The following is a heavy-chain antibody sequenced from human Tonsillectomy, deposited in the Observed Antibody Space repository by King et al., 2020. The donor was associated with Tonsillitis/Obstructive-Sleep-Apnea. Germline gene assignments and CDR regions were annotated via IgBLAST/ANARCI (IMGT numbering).Heavy chain of an antibody. CDR3: ARGGNGDYGDYDFDY. D-gene: IGHD4-17*01. V-gene: IGHV4-34*01. J-gene: IGHJ4*02. CDR2: INHIGST. Sequence: VQLQQWGAGLLKPSETLSLICAVYGGSFSGYYWSWIRQPPGKGLVWIGEINHIGSTNYNPSLKSRVTISVDTSKNQFSLKLGSVTAADTAVYYCARGGNGDYGDYDFDYWGQGTLVTVSS. CDR1: GGSFSGYY.